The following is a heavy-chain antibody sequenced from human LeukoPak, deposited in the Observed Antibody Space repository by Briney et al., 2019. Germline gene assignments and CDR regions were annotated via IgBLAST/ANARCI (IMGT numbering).Heavy chain of an antibody. CDR1: GGTFSSYA. CDR3: AREGYLPSYGMDI. J-gene: IGHJ6*02. V-gene: IGHV1-69*13. Sequence: SVKVSCKASGGTFSSYAISWVRQAPGQGLEWMGGIIPIFGTANYAQKFQGRVTITADESTSTAYMELSSLRSEDTAVYYCAREGYLPSYGMDIWGQGATVTVSS. D-gene: IGHD2-2*01. CDR2: IIPIFGTA.